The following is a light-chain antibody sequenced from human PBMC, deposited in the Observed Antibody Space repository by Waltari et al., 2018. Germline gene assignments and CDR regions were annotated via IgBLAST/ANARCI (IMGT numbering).Light chain of an antibody. CDR1: QRVTRA. Sequence: ELVLTQSPGTLSLSPGESATLPCGPSQRVTRALAWYQQKPGQAPRLLIYGASNRATGIPDRFRGSGSVTDFSLTISSLEREDFAVYYCQHYLRLPVTFGQGTKVEVK. CDR2: GAS. CDR3: QHYLRLPVT. J-gene: IGKJ1*01. V-gene: IGKV3-20*01.